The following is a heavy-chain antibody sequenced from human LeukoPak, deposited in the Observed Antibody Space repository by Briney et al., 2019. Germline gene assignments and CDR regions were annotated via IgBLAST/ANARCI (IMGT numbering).Heavy chain of an antibody. V-gene: IGHV4-59*02. J-gene: IGHJ4*02. CDR1: GGSVSSHY. CDR3: ARASYDFWSGYYTSGTFDY. Sequence: SETLSLTCTVSGGSVSSHYWSWIRQPPGKGLEWIGYIYYSGSTNYNPSLKSRVPISVDTSKNQFSLKLSSVTAADTAVYYCARASYDFWSGYYTSGTFDYWGQGTLVTVSS. D-gene: IGHD3-3*01. CDR2: IYYSGST.